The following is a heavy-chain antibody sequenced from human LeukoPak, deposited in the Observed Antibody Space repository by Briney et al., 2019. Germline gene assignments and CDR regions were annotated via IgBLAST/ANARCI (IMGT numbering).Heavy chain of an antibody. J-gene: IGHJ4*01. CDR1: ADSIIPYF. CDR3: AREYRDYIGSGYYLDY. V-gene: IGHV4-4*07. D-gene: IGHD3-22*01. CDR2: VDSSGRT. Sequence: SQSLSPTCTLSADSIIPYFWGWTRQPAGKSWEWIGRVDSSGRTDYNPSRTRRVTMSLGTSRNQFSSKLLSVTAADTAVYYCAREYRDYIGSGYYLDYWGHGSLVTVST.